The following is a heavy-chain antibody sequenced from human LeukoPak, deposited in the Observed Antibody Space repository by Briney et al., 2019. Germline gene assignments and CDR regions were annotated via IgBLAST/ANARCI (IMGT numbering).Heavy chain of an antibody. J-gene: IGHJ4*02. CDR3: ARIRDGYNDAFDY. CDR2: IIPIFGTA. CDR1: GGTFSSYA. V-gene: IGHV1-69*13. Sequence: ASVKVSCKASGGTFSSYAISWVRQAPGQGLEWMGGIIPIFGTANYAQKFQGRVTITADESTSTAYMELSSLRSEDTAMYYCARIRDGYNDAFDYWGQGTLLTISS. D-gene: IGHD5-24*01.